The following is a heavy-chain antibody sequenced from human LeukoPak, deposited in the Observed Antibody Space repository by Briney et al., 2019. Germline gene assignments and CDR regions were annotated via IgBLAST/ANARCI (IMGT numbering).Heavy chain of an antibody. J-gene: IGHJ6*02. CDR1: GITFSSYW. CDR3: ARGGDPGNTTYYYDSSGYQPLYYYYGMDV. Sequence: PGGSLRLSCAVSGITFSSYWMHWVRQAPGKGLEWVAVISYDGSNKYYADSVKGRFTISRDNSKNTLYLQMNSLRAEDTAVYYCARGGDPGNTTYYYDSSGYQPLYYYYGMDVWGQGTTVTVSS. D-gene: IGHD3-22*01. V-gene: IGHV3-30-3*01. CDR2: ISYDGSNK.